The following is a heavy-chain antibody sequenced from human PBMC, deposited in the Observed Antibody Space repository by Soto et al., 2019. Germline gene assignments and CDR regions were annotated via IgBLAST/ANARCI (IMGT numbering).Heavy chain of an antibody. V-gene: IGHV1-3*01. D-gene: IGHD2-2*01. CDR2: INAGVGNF. J-gene: IGHJ6*02. Sequence: QVQLVQSGAEVKKPGASVKASCKTSGYTFSDFAIHWVRQIAGLSLEWIGWINAGVGNFKLSQKLQGRGSLTGDTYTTTVFVELRRLTSEDTAVSFCARPSCTTPASLHPYHLTRLDVWGHGTTVTVS. CDR1: GYTFSDFA. CDR3: ARPSCTTPASLHPYHLTRLDV.